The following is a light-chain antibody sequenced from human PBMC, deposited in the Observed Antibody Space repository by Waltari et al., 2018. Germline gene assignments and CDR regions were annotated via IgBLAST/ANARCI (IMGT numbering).Light chain of an antibody. CDR1: RNDLLIYNH. J-gene: IGLJ2*01. V-gene: IGLV2-11*01. CDR2: DVT. CDR3: CSYAGSYTVV. Sequence: QSALTQPRSVSGSPGQSVTISCTGTRNDLLIYNHVSWYQQHPGKAPKLTLYDVTKRPSGVPGRFSAASSGTTASLTIAGLQAGDEADYHCCSYAGSYTVVFGGGTKLTVL.